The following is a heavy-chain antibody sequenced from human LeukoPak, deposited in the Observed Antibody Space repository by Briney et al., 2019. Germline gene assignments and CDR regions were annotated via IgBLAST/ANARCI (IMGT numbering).Heavy chain of an antibody. Sequence: GGSLRLSCAASGFTFDDYTIHWVRQAPGKGLEWVSGVNWNGGSTGYADSVKGRSTISRDNARNSLYLQMNSLTAEDTALYYCARAADYGSGSLDGFDIWGQGTMVTVSS. CDR2: VNWNGGST. V-gene: IGHV3-20*04. J-gene: IGHJ3*02. D-gene: IGHD3-10*01. CDR3: ARAADYGSGSLDGFDI. CDR1: GFTFDDYT.